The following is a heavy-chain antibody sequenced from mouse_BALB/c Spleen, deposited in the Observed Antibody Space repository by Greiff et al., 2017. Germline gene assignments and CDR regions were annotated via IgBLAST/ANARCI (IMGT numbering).Heavy chain of an antibody. Sequence: VKVVESGAELAKPGASVKLSCKASGYTFTSYWMHWVKQRPGKGLEWIGYINPSTGYTEYNQKFKDKATLTADKSSSTAYMQLSSLTSEDSTVYYCARNAIYYDPYYYSMDYWGQGTSVTVSS. CDR3: ARNAIYYDPYYYSMDY. D-gene: IGHD2-4*01. CDR2: INPSTGYT. CDR1: GYTFTSYW. V-gene: IGHV1-7*01. J-gene: IGHJ4*01.